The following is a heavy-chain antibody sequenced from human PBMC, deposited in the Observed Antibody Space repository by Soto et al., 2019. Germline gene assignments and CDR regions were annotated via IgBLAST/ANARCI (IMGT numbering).Heavy chain of an antibody. J-gene: IGHJ4*02. CDR2: IYYSGST. CDR1: GGSISSYY. CDR3: ARGMGGGYFDS. D-gene: IGHD2-8*01. Sequence: QVQLQESGPGLVKPSETLSLTCTVSGGSISSYYWSWIRQPPGKGLEWIGYIYYSGSTNYNPSLKGRVTISVDTSKKQFSLKLSSVAAADTAVYFCARGMGGGYFDSWGQGTLVTVSS. V-gene: IGHV4-59*01.